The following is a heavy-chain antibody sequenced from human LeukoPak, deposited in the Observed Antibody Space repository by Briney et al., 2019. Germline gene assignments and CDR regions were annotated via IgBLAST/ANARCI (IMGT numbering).Heavy chain of an antibody. CDR1: GGSISSSSYY. D-gene: IGHD3-10*01. CDR3: ARRRWFGELDY. V-gene: IGHV4-39*01. CDR2: IYYSGST. Sequence: PSETLSLTCTVSGGSISSSSYYWGWIRQPPGKGLEWIGSIYYSGSTYYNPSLKSRVTISVDTSKNQFSLKLSSVTAADTAVYYCARRRWFGELDYWGQGTLATVSS. J-gene: IGHJ4*02.